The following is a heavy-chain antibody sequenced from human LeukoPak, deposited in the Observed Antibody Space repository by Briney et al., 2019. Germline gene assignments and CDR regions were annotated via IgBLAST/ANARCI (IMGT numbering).Heavy chain of an antibody. CDR3: ASDKGYSNNYFDY. J-gene: IGHJ4*01. CDR1: GGSISTTGYY. D-gene: IGHD6-13*01. Sequence: SETLSRSCTVSGGSISTTGYYWAWIRQPPGKGLEWIASIYYSGSTYYNSSLKSRVTISVDTSRNQFSLKLSSVTAADTALYYCASDKGYSNNYFDYWGQGTLVTVSS. V-gene: IGHV4-39*01. CDR2: IYYSGST.